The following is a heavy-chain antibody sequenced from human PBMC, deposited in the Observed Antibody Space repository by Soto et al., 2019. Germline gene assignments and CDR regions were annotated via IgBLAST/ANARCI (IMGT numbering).Heavy chain of an antibody. CDR2: IFRSGST. V-gene: IGHV4-4*02. CDR3: ARAGFYDSSGYYFWLLDY. Sequence: QVQLQESGPGLVKPSGTLSLTCAVSGDSINDSNWWGWVRQSPGKGLEWIGEIFRSGSTKYNPSLKSRVTISVDKSKNQFSLNLSSVTAADTAVYYCARAGFYDSSGYYFWLLDYWGQGTLVTVSS. CDR1: GDSINDSNW. D-gene: IGHD3-22*01. J-gene: IGHJ4*02.